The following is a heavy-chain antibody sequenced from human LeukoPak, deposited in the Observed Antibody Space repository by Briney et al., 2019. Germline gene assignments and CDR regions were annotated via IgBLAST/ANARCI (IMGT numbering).Heavy chain of an antibody. CDR1: GGSISSSSYY. D-gene: IGHD6-13*01. Sequence: SETLSLTCTVSGGSISSSSYYWGWIRQPPGKGLEWIGSIYYSGSTYYNPSLKSRVTISVDTSKNQFSLKLSSVTAADTAVYYCARGRLAAGTSGYYFDYWGQGTLVTVSS. V-gene: IGHV4-39*07. CDR3: ARGRLAAGTSGYYFDY. CDR2: IYYSGST. J-gene: IGHJ4*02.